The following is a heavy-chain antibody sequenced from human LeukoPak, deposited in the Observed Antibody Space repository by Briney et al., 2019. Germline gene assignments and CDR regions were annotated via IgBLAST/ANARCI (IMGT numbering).Heavy chain of an antibody. CDR2: ISGSGGST. Sequence: GGSLRLSCAASGFTFSSYAMSWVRQAPGKGLEWVSAISGSGGSTYYADSVKGRFTISRDNSKNTLYLQMNSLRAEDTAVYYCAKPRKGSSGYYYFDYWGQGTLVTVSS. J-gene: IGHJ4*02. V-gene: IGHV3-23*01. CDR3: AKPRKGSSGYYYFDY. CDR1: GFTFSSYA. D-gene: IGHD3-22*01.